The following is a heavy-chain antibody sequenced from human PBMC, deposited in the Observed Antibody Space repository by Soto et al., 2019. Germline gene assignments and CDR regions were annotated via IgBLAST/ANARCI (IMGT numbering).Heavy chain of an antibody. J-gene: IGHJ5*02. Sequence: SETLSLTCTVSGGSVSSGSYYWSWIRQPPGKGLEWIGYIYYSGSTNYNPSLKSRVTISVDTSKNQFSLKLSSVTAADTAVYYCARGRGSSWVYNWFDPWGQGTLVTVSS. CDR2: IYYSGST. CDR3: ARGRGSSWVYNWFDP. CDR1: GGSVSSGSYY. D-gene: IGHD6-13*01. V-gene: IGHV4-61*01.